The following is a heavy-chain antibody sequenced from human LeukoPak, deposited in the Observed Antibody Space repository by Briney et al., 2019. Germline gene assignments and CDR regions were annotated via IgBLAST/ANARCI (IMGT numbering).Heavy chain of an antibody. CDR2: IYTSGST. CDR3: ARGTTIFGVVIKLFDY. CDR1: GGSISSGSYY. V-gene: IGHV4-61*02. J-gene: IGHJ4*02. D-gene: IGHD3-3*01. Sequence: SQTLSLTCTVSGGSISSGSYYWSWIRQPAGKGLEWIGRIYTSGSTNYNPSLKSRVTISVDTSKNQFSLKLSSVTAADTAVYYCARGTTIFGVVIKLFDYWGQGTLVTVSS.